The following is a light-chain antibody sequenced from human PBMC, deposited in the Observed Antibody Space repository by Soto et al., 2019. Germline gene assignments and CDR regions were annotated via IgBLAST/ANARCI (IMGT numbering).Light chain of an antibody. J-gene: IGKJ1*01. Sequence: DIQMTQSPSTLSASVGDRVTITCRASQSISSWLAWYQQKPGEAPKLLIYKASSLESGVPSRFSGSGSGTESALTISSLQPDDFATYYCQQYNSLWTFGQGTKV. V-gene: IGKV1-5*03. CDR2: KAS. CDR3: QQYNSLWT. CDR1: QSISSW.